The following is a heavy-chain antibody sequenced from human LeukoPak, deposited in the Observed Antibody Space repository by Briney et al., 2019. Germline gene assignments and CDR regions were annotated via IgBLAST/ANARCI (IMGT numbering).Heavy chain of an antibody. V-gene: IGHV4-39*01. CDR2: LYYTGST. D-gene: IGHD1-26*01. CDR1: GDSLSSSSYF. J-gene: IGHJ4*02. CDR3: ARGDSSVGLNY. Sequence: SETLSLTCTVSGDSLSSSSYFWGWIRQPPGKGLEWIGSLYYTGSTYYNSSLKSRVTISVDTSKNQLSLKLSSVTAADTAVYYCARGDSSVGLNYWGQGTLVTVSS.